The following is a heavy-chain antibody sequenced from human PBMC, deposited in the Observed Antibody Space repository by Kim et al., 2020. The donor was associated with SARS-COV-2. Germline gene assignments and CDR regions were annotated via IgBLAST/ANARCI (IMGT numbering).Heavy chain of an antibody. V-gene: IGHV1-69*13. CDR2: IIPIFGTR. D-gene: IGHD1-7*01. J-gene: IGHJ3*02. CDR1: GGTFSTYA. CDR3: ARPLVELELLSAFDI. Sequence: SVKVSCKTSGGTFSTYAMNWVRQAPGQGLEWMGGIIPIFGTRYYAQKFQGRVTISADESTATSYLELSNLASEDTAVYYCARPLVELELLSAFDIWGQG.